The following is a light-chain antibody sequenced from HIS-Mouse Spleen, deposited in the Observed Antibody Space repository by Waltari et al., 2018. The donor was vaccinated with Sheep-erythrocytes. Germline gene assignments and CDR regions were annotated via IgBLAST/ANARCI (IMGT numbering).Light chain of an antibody. CDR1: SSYVGGSNY. CDR3: CSYAGSYTFWV. J-gene: IGLJ3*02. V-gene: IGLV2-11*01. CDR2: DVS. Sequence: QSALTQPRSVSGSPGQSVTLPCTGTSSYVGGSNYVPLYQHHPGKAPKLMIYDVSKRPSGVPDRFSGSKSGNTASLTISGLQAEDEADYYCCSYAGSYTFWVFGGGTRLTVL.